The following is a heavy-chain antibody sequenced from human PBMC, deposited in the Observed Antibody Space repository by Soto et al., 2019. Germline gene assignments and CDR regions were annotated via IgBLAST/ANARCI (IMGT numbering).Heavy chain of an antibody. CDR2: IYYSGGT. V-gene: IGHV4-30-4*01. Sequence: SETLSLTCPVSGCSINSGDYYWTWIRQPPGKGLEWIGYIYYSGGTYSSPSLKSRVTMSDDASKNQFFLKLTSVTAADTAVHFCARGVGSYYYYGMDVWGQGPSVTVSS. D-gene: IGHD1-26*01. J-gene: IGHJ6*02. CDR1: GCSINSGDYY. CDR3: ARGVGSYYYYGMDV.